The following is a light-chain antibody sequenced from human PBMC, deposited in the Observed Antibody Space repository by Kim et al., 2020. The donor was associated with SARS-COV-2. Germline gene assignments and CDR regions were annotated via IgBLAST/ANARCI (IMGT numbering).Light chain of an antibody. CDR3: AAWDDSLKGIM. Sequence: GQTVTISCSGSTSNIGRHIVNWYQQVPGTAPKLLIHSNSKRPSGVPDRFSGSKSGTSASLAISGLHSEDAAGYYCAAWDDSLKGIMFGGGTKLTVL. V-gene: IGLV1-44*01. CDR1: TSNIGRHI. CDR2: SNS. J-gene: IGLJ3*02.